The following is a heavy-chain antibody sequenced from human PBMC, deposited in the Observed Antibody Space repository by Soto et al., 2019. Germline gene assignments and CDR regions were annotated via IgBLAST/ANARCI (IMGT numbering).Heavy chain of an antibody. D-gene: IGHD3-22*01. CDR2: INPNSGGT. CDR3: ARDPGHYYDGSGAFDI. Sequence: QVQLVQSGAEVKKPGASVKVSCKASGYTFTGYYMHWVRQAPGQGLEWMGWINPNSGGTNYAQKFQGWVTMTRDTSISTAYMELSRLRSDDTAVYYCARDPGHYYDGSGAFDIWGQGTMVTVSS. J-gene: IGHJ3*02. V-gene: IGHV1-2*04. CDR1: GYTFTGYY.